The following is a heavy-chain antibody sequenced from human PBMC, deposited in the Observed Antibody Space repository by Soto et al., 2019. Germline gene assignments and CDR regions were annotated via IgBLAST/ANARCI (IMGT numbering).Heavy chain of an antibody. CDR1: GFTFSSYG. V-gene: IGHV3-33*01. D-gene: IGHD2-15*01. J-gene: IGHJ4*02. CDR3: ARERGSGGSCFDY. Sequence: QVQLVESGGGVVQPGRSLRLSCAASGFTFSSYGMHWVRQAPGKGLEWVAVIWYDGSNKYYADSVKGRFTISRDNSKNTLYLQMNSLRAEDTAVYYCARERGSGGSCFDYWGQGTLVTVSS. CDR2: IWYDGSNK.